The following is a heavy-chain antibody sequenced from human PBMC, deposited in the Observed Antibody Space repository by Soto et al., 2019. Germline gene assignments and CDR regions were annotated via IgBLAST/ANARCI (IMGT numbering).Heavy chain of an antibody. J-gene: IGHJ3*02. CDR1: GGSISSYF. V-gene: IGHV4-59*01. CDR3: ARDHKEAFDI. CDR2: MYFNEST. Sequence: QVLLQESGPGLVKPSETLSLTCTVSGGSISSYFLNWIRQAPGKGLEWIGYMYFNESTNYNPSLKSLVTISLDTSKSLFSLNLTSVTAADTAVYYCARDHKEAFDIWGQGTLVTVSS.